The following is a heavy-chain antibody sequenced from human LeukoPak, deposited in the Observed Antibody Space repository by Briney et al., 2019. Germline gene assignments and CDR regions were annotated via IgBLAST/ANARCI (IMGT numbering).Heavy chain of an antibody. Sequence: AGGPLRLSCTASGFTFSSYSMNWVRQAPGKGLEWVESISGSGSYTYYADSVKGRFTISRDNAKNSLFLQMNNLRAEDTAVYYCAKDLVEISMVGYFDYWGQGTLVSVSS. V-gene: IGHV3-21*01. J-gene: IGHJ4*02. D-gene: IGHD5-12*01. CDR1: GFTFSSYS. CDR2: ISGSGSYT. CDR3: AKDLVEISMVGYFDY.